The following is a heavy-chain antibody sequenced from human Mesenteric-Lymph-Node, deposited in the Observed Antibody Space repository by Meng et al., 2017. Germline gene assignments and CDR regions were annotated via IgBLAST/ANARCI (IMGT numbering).Heavy chain of an antibody. CDR1: DVSISSGDYS. D-gene: IGHD6-19*01. CDR2: IYHSGHT. J-gene: IGHJ4*02. Sequence: QLQLQESGPGLLKPSQTLSLTCHFSDVSISSGDYSWSWIRQPPGKGLEWIGNIYHSGHTYYNPSLKSRVTMSVDKSRNQFSLKLTSVTAADTAVFFCASARYSSGWGENYFDHWGQGALVTVSS. CDR3: ASARYSSGWGENYFDH. V-gene: IGHV4-30-2*01.